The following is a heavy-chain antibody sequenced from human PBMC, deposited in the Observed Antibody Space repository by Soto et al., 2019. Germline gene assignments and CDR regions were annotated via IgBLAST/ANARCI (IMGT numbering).Heavy chain of an antibody. CDR2: IYYSGST. CDR1: GGSISSGGYY. D-gene: IGHD5-12*01. V-gene: IGHV4-31*03. Sequence: SETLCLTCTVAGGSISSGGYYWSWIRQHPGKGLEWIGYIYYSGSTYYNPSLKSRVTISVDTSKNQFSLKLSSVTAADTAVYYCARGYEYYFDYWGQGTLVTVS. J-gene: IGHJ4*02. CDR3: ARGYEYYFDY.